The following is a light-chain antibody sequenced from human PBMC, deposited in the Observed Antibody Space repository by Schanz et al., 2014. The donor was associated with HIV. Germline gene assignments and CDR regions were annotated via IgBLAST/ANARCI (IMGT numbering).Light chain of an antibody. CDR2: EVN. J-gene: IGLJ2*01. Sequence: QSALTQPASVSGSPGQSVTISCTGTSRDIGSYNFVSWYQHHPAEPPKLIIYEVNKRPSGVPNRFSGSKSGNTASLTVSGLQAEDEADYYCSSYTSSSTLVVFGGGTKVTVL. V-gene: IGLV2-14*01. CDR3: SSYTSSSTLVV. CDR1: SRDIGSYNF.